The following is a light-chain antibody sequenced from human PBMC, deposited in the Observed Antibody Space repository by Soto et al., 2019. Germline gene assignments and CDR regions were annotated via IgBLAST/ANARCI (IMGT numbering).Light chain of an antibody. CDR1: TSDVGGYNY. Sequence: QSALTQPSSLSGSPGQSIAISCTGTTSDVGGYNYVSWYQQHPGKVPKLLIHEVSNRPSGVSNRFSGSKSGNTASLTISGLQTEDEADYYCLSKTSTISYVFRTGTKVTVL. CDR3: LSKTSTISYV. J-gene: IGLJ1*01. V-gene: IGLV2-14*01. CDR2: EVS.